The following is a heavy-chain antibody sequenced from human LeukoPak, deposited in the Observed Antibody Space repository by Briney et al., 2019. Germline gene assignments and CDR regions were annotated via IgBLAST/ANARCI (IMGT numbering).Heavy chain of an antibody. V-gene: IGHV1-18*01. J-gene: IGHJ5*02. CDR2: ISAYNGYT. CDR3: ARDPHPYSSSWSGPSTWFDP. Sequence: GASVKVSCKPSGYTFTSYGISWVRQAPGQGLEWMGWISAYNGYTNYAQKFQGRVTMTTDTSTNTAYMELRSLRSDDTAVYYCARDPHPYSSSWSGPSTWFDPWGQGTLVTVSS. CDR1: GYTFTSYG. D-gene: IGHD6-13*01.